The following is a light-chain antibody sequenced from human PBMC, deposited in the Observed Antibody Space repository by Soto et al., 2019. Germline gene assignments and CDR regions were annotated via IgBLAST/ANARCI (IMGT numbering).Light chain of an antibody. V-gene: IGLV2-11*01. CDR3: CSYVGGSCYV. J-gene: IGLJ1*01. CDR1: SSEGGDYNF. Sequence: QSALTQPRSVSGSPGQSVRVSCIGTSSEGGDYNFVSWYQQHPGKAPKLMIYDVSKRPSGVPDRCSGSTSGNTASLTISGLQAEDEADYSCCSYVGGSCYVLGIGTKAHVL. CDR2: DVS.